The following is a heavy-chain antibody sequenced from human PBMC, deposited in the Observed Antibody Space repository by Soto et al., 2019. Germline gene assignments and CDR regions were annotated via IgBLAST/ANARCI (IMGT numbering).Heavy chain of an antibody. J-gene: IGHJ4*02. CDR3: ARSIVLLTLLAY. D-gene: IGHD2-21*02. V-gene: IGHV1-3*01. Sequence: ASVKVSCKASGYTFTSYAMHWVRQAPGQRLEWMGWINAGNGNTKYSQKFQGRVTITRDTSASTAYMELSSLRSEDTAVYYCARSIVLLTLLAYSGQGTLVTVSS. CDR2: INAGNGNT. CDR1: GYTFTSYA.